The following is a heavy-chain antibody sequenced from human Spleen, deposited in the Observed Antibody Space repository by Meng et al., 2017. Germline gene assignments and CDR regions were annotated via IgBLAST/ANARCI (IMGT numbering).Heavy chain of an antibody. CDR3: ARVNRVVRGVIISYFDY. J-gene: IGHJ4*02. CDR2: IYTSGST. V-gene: IGHV4-61*02. CDR1: GGSISSGSYY. D-gene: IGHD3-10*01. Sequence: SETLSLTCTVSGGSISSGSYYWSWIRQPAGKGLEWIGRIYTSGSTNYNPSLKSRVTISVDTSKNQFSLKLSSVTAADTAVYYCARVNRVVRGVIISYFDYWGQGTLVTVSS.